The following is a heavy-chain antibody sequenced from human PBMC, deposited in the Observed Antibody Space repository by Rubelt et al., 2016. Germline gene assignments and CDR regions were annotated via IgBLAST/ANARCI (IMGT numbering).Heavy chain of an antibody. J-gene: IGHJ5*02. D-gene: IGHD6-13*01. CDR1: GGSFSGYY. V-gene: IGHV4-34*01. CDR3: ARGVARAAAAPRRLWFDP. CDR2: VNHSGST. Sequence: QVQLQQWGAGLLKPSETLSLTCAVYGGSFSGYYWSWIRQPPGKGLEWSGEVNHSGSTNYNPSPKSRVTISVDTSKRQVSLRLSSVTAADTAVYYWARGVARAAAAPRRLWFDPWGQGTLVTVSS.